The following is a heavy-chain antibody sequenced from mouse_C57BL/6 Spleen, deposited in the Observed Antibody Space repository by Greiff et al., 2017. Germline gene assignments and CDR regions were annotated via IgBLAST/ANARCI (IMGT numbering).Heavy chain of an antibody. CDR1: GYTFTSYW. J-gene: IGHJ2*01. V-gene: IGHV1-69*01. CDR3: ARLGITTVVATPDY. D-gene: IGHD1-1*01. Sequence: QVQLKQPGAELVMPGASVKLSCKASGYTFTSYWMHWVKQRPGQGLEWIGEIDPSDSYTNYNQKFKGKSTLTVDKSSSTAYMQLSSLTSEDSAVYYCARLGITTVVATPDYWGQGTTLTVSS. CDR2: IDPSDSYT.